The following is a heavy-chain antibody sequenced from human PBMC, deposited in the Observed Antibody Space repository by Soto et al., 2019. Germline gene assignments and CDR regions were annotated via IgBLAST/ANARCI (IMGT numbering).Heavy chain of an antibody. CDR2: IRPYNANT. J-gene: IGHJ4*02. D-gene: IGHD3-22*01. CDR3: ARDVTYSDTTGYYYAYDY. Sequence: DPVKVPCKASGYTSYNHGINWVRQAPGQRDEWMGWIRPYNANTNYAQKLQGRVTMTTDSSTRTAYMELRSLRSDDTAIYYCARDVTYSDTTGYYYAYDYWGQGTLVTGSS. V-gene: IGHV1-18*04. CDR1: GYTSYNHG.